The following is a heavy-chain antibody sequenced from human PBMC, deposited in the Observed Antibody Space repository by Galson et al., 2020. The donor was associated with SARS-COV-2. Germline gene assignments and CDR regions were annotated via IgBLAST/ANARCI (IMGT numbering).Heavy chain of an antibody. CDR3: ARALYYYDSSGYYYPPYYYCYGMDV. V-gene: IGHV3-33*01. Sequence: QLGESLKISCTASGFTFSSYGMHWVRQAPGKGLEWVAVIWYDGSNKYYEDSVKGRFTISRDNSKNTLYLQMNSWRAEDTAVYYCARALYYYDSSGYYYPPYYYCYGMDVWGQGTTVTVSS. CDR1: GFTFSSYG. J-gene: IGHJ6*02. D-gene: IGHD3-22*01. CDR2: IWYDGSNK.